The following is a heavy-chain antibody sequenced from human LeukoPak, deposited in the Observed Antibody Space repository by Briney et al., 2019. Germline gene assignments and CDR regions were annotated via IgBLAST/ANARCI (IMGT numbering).Heavy chain of an antibody. D-gene: IGHD6-19*01. Sequence: GGSLRLSCAASGFTFSSYAMSWVRQAPGKGLEWVSAISGSGGSTYYADSVKGRFTISRDNSKNTLYLQMNSLRAEDTAVYHCAKDVGPIAVAGTGAFDIWGQGTMVTVSS. J-gene: IGHJ3*02. CDR3: AKDVGPIAVAGTGAFDI. V-gene: IGHV3-23*01. CDR1: GFTFSSYA. CDR2: ISGSGGST.